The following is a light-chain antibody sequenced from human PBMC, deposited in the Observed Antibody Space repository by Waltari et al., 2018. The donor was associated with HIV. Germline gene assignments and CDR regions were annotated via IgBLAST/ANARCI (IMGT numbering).Light chain of an antibody. CDR3: QSYDGNNHVV. CDR2: GHN. V-gene: IGLV6-57*04. J-gene: IGLJ2*01. CDR1: SGSIASDY. Sequence: NFMLTQPHSVSESPGKTVTISCTRSSGSIASDYVQWFQRRPGSVPTSVIVGHNQRPSGSPARFSVSIDSSSNSASLTISGLKSEDGADYYCQSYDGNNHVVFGGGTKLTVL.